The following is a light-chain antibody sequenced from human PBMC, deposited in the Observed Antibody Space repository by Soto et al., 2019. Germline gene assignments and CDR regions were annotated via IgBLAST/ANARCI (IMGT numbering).Light chain of an antibody. CDR3: QQSHNWYT. CDR2: GAS. J-gene: IGKJ2*01. CDR1: QSVDKH. V-gene: IGKV3-15*01. Sequence: EIVLTQSPATLSVSPGERATLSCRASQSVDKHLHWYQQKPGQAPRLLIYGASTRATGIPARFSGSGSGTEFTLTSNSLQSEEFAVYDWQQSHNWYTFGQGTEVEIK.